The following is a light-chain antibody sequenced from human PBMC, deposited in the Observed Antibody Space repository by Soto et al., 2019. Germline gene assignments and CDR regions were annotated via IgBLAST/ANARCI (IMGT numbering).Light chain of an antibody. V-gene: IGLV1-51*01. CDR2: DNN. Sequence: QSVLTQPPSVSAAPGQKVTISCSGSNSNIGNNYVSWYQHLPGTAPKLLIYDNNERPSGIPDRFSGSKSGTSATLGITGLQTGDEVDYYCGTWDTSLSAVVFGGGTKLTVL. CDR3: GTWDTSLSAVV. CDR1: NSNIGNNY. J-gene: IGLJ2*01.